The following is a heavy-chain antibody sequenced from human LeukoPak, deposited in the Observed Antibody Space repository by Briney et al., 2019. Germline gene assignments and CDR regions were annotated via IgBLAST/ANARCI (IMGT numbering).Heavy chain of an antibody. V-gene: IGHV3-23*01. Sequence: PGGSLRLSCAASGFTVSSNYMSWVRQAPGKGLEWVSVISGSGGSTYYADSVKGRFTISRDNSKNTLYLQMNSLRAEDTAVYYCAKWTYYDFWSGYPSYFDYWGQGTLVTVSS. CDR2: ISGSGGST. CDR3: AKWTYYDFWSGYPSYFDY. J-gene: IGHJ4*02. D-gene: IGHD3-3*01. CDR1: GFTVSSNY.